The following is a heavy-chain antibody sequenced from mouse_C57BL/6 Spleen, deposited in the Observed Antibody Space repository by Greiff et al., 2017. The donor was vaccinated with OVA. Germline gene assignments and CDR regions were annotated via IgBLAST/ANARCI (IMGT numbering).Heavy chain of an antibody. V-gene: IGHV5-16*01. CDR2: INYDGSST. Sequence: EVQLVESEGGLVQPGSSMKLSCTASGFTFSDYYMAWVRQVPEKGLEWVANINYDGSSTYYLDSLKSRFIISRDNAKNILYLQMSSLKSEDTATYYCARGWALFDYWGQGTTLTVSS. J-gene: IGHJ2*01. CDR3: ARGWALFDY. D-gene: IGHD4-1*01. CDR1: GFTFSDYY.